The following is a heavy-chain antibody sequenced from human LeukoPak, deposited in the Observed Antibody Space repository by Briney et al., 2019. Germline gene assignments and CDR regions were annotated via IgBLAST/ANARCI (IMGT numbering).Heavy chain of an antibody. V-gene: IGHV5-51*01. CDR2: IYPGDSDT. D-gene: IGHD5-18*01. CDR3: ARTKTSGYTAMDPDAFDI. CDR1: GYSFISYW. J-gene: IGHJ3*02. Sequence: GESLKISFKGSGYSFISYWIGWVRPMPGKGLEWMGIIYPGDSDTRYSPSFQGQVTISADKSISTAYLQWSSLKASDTAMYYCARTKTSGYTAMDPDAFDIWGQGTMVTVSS.